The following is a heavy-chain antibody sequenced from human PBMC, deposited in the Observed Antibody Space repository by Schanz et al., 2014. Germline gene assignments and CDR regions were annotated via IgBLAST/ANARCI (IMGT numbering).Heavy chain of an antibody. V-gene: IGHV1-2*06. Sequence: QVQLVQSGSELKKPGASVKVSCKTSGYTFNSYALHWVRQAPGLGPEWMGRINPNSGGTKYAQKFQGRVTMTTDTSISTAYMELSRLRSDATAVYYCARVRSEDYYGMDVWGQGTTVTVSS. CDR2: INPNSGGT. CDR3: ARVRSEDYYGMDV. J-gene: IGHJ6*02. CDR1: GYTFNSYA.